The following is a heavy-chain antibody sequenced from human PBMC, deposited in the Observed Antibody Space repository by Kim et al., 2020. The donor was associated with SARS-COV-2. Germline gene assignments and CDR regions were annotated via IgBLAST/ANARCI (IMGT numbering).Heavy chain of an antibody. V-gene: IGHV1-3*01. D-gene: IGHD6-19*01. J-gene: IGHJ4*02. CDR1: GYTFTSYA. CDR3: AREGPGIAVAGPFDY. Sequence: ASVKVSCKASGYTFTSYAMHWVRQAPGQRLEWMGWINAGNGNTKYSQKFQGRVTITRDTSASTAYMELSSLRSEDTAVYYCAREGPGIAVAGPFDYWGQGTLVTVSS. CDR2: INAGNGNT.